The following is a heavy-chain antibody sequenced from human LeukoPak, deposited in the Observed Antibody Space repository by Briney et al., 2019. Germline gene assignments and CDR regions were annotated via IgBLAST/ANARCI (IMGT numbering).Heavy chain of an antibody. CDR3: ARVRGYSSDY. J-gene: IGHJ4*02. Sequence: PGGSLRLSCAASGFTVSSNYMSWVRQAPGKGLEWVSSISSSSSYIYYADSVKGRFTISRDNAKSSLYLQMNSLRAEDTAVYYCARVRGYSSDYWGQGTLVTVSS. CDR1: GFTVSSNY. CDR2: ISSSSSYI. V-gene: IGHV3-21*01. D-gene: IGHD5-18*01.